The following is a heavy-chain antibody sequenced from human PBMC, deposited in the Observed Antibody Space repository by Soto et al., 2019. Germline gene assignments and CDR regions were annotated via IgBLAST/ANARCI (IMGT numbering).Heavy chain of an antibody. CDR1: VFTFSTYA. D-gene: IGHD2-8*01. J-gene: IGHJ4*02. V-gene: IGHV3-64*01. CDR3: ARDRCTNGVCYAPSDY. Sequence: PLGGSLRLSCATSVFTFSTYAMHWVRQAPGKGLEYVSAISSNGRSTYYANSVKGRFTISRDNSKNTLYLQMDSLRAEDMAVYYCARDRCTNGVCYAPSDYWGQGTLVTVSS. CDR2: ISSNGRST.